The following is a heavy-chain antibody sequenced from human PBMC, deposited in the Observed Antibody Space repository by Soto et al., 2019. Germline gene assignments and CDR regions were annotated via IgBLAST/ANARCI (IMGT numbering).Heavy chain of an antibody. CDR1: GGSVRNYA. CDR3: ARDSRYPGYDHIYFDS. D-gene: IGHD5-12*01. Sequence: SVKVSCKTSGGSVRNYAFSWVRQAPGQGLEWVGGIVPIFGTTTYAQKFQGRVTITADESTNSVNMELTSLRSEHTAVYYSARDSRYPGYDHIYFDSWGQGTLVTVSS. V-gene: IGHV1-69*13. J-gene: IGHJ4*02. CDR2: IVPIFGTT.